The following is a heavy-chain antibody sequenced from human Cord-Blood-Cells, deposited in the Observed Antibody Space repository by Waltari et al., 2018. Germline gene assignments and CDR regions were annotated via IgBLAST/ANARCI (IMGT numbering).Heavy chain of an antibody. CDR2: ILHSGST. CDR1: GGSISSSNW. J-gene: IGHJ2*01. V-gene: IGHV4-4*02. CDR3: ARDRGYCSSTSCYTWYFDL. D-gene: IGHD2-2*02. Sequence: QVQLQESGPGLVKPSGTLSLTCAVSGGSISSSNWWSWVRQPPGKGLEWIGEILHSGSTSSNPSVKMRVTISVDKSKSQFSLMLSSVTAADTAVYYCARDRGYCSSTSCYTWYFDLWGRGTLVTVSS.